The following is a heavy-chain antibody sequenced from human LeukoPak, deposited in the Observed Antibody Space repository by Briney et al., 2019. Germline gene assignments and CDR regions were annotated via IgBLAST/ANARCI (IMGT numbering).Heavy chain of an antibody. Sequence: GASVKVSCKASGYTFTGYYMHWVRQAPGQGLEWMGWINPNSGGTNYAQKFQGRVTMTRDTSISTAYVELRSLRSDDTAVYYCARDPGPLCSSTSCYYYYYGMDVWGQGTTVTVSS. V-gene: IGHV1-2*02. D-gene: IGHD2-2*01. J-gene: IGHJ6*02. CDR1: GYTFTGYY. CDR3: ARDPGPLCSSTSCYYYYYGMDV. CDR2: INPNSGGT.